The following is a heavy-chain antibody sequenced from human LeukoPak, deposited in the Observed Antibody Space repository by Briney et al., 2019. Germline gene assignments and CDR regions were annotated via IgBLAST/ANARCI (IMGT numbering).Heavy chain of an antibody. V-gene: IGHV1-69*13. D-gene: IGHD6-19*01. CDR2: IIPIFGTA. CDR3: ARDPQYSSGWYYFDY. CDR1: GGTFSSYA. Sequence: SVKVSCKASGGTFSSYAISWVRQAPGQGLEWMGGIIPIFGTANYAQKFQGRVTITADESTSTAYMELSSLRSEDTAVYYCARDPQYSSGWYYFDYWGQGTLVTVSS. J-gene: IGHJ4*02.